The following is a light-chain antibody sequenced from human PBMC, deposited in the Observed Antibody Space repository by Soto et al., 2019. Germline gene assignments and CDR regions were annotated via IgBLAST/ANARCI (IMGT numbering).Light chain of an antibody. V-gene: IGLV2-14*01. CDR1: SSDVGGYNY. J-gene: IGLJ2*01. CDR3: AAWDDILNGLL. CDR2: EVS. Sequence: QSALTQPASVSGSPGQSITISCTGTSSDVGGYNYVSWYQQHPGKAPKLMIYEVSNRPSGVSNRFSGSKSGTSASLAISGLQSEDEADYYCAAWDDILNGLLFGGGTKLTVL.